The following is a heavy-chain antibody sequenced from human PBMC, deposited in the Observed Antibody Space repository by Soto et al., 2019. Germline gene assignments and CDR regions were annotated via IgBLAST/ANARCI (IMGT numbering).Heavy chain of an antibody. D-gene: IGHD6-19*01. J-gene: IGHJ4*02. CDR3: AKTGSGWYFDY. CDR2: ISYDGNNK. Sequence: PGGSLRLSCAASDFDFSSYGIHWVRQAPGKGLEWVALISYDGNNKYYADSVKGRFTISRDNIKNMLYLQMNSLRAEDTAVYYCAKTGSGWYFDYWGQGTLVTVSS. CDR1: DFDFSSYG. V-gene: IGHV3-30*18.